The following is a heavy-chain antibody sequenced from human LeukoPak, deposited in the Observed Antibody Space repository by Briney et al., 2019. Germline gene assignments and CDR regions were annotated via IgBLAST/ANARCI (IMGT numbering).Heavy chain of an antibody. Sequence: PSETLSLTCTVSGGSISSSSYYWGWIRQPPGKGLEWIGSIYYSGSTYYNPSLKSRVTISVDTSKNQFSLKLSSVTAADTAVYYCASGLVVVAPADYFDYWGQGTLVTVSS. CDR2: IYYSGST. J-gene: IGHJ4*02. V-gene: IGHV4-39*07. CDR3: ASGLVVVAPADYFDY. D-gene: IGHD2-15*01. CDR1: GGSISSSSYY.